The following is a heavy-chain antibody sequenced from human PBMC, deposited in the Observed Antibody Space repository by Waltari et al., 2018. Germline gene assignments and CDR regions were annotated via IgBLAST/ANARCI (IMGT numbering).Heavy chain of an antibody. V-gene: IGHV4-61*02. CDR1: GGSISSGSYY. CDR2: IYTSGST. CDR3: ARGPRHNAMFLRHSSSSGLGFDY. D-gene: IGHD6-6*01. Sequence: QVQLQESGPGLVKPSQTLSLTCTVSGGSISSGSYYWSWIRQPAGTGLEWIGSIYTSGSTNYNPSLKSRVTISVDTSKNQFSLQLNSVTPEDTAVYYCARGPRHNAMFLRHSSSSGLGFDYWGQGTLVTVSS. J-gene: IGHJ4*02.